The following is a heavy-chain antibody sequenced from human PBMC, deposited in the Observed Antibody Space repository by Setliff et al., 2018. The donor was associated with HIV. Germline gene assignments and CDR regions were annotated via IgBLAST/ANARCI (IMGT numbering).Heavy chain of an antibody. V-gene: IGHV1-18*01. Sequence: ASVKVSCKPSGYTFTTYGLSWVRQAPGQGLEWMGWISTYSDETSYSQNLQGRLTMTTDTSTGTAYMELRSLSSVTAADTAVYYCARVGDSRSTYGMDVWGQGTTVTVSS. J-gene: IGHJ6*02. CDR1: GYTFTTYG. CDR2: ISTYSDET. CDR3: ARVGDSRSTYGMDV. D-gene: IGHD6-13*01.